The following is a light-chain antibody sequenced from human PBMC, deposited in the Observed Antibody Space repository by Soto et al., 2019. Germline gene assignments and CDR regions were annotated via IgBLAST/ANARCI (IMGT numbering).Light chain of an antibody. CDR3: QHYSSSPWT. CDR1: ESTSSTY. Sequence: PGERATLSCRASESTSSTYLAWYQQKPGQAPRLLIYGASSRATGIPERFSGSGSATDFTLTIGRLEPEDFAVYYCQHYSSSPWTFGQGTKVEIK. CDR2: GAS. V-gene: IGKV3-20*01. J-gene: IGKJ1*01.